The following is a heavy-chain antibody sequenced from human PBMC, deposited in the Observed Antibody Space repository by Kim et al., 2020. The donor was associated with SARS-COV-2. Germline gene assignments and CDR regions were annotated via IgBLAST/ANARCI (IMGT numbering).Heavy chain of an antibody. Sequence: ASVKVSCKASGYTFTGYYMHWVRQAPGQGLEWMGWINPNSGGTNYAQKFQGRVTMTRDTSISTAYMELSRLRSDDTAVYYRARDPRTSYGGNLHLWVYYYYYGMDVWGQGTTVTVSS. CDR2: INPNSGGT. D-gene: IGHD4-17*01. J-gene: IGHJ6*02. CDR1: GYTFTGYY. CDR3: ARDPRTSYGGNLHLWVYYYYYGMDV. V-gene: IGHV1-2*02.